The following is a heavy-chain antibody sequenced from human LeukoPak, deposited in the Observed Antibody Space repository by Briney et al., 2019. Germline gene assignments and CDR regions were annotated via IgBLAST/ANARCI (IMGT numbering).Heavy chain of an antibody. D-gene: IGHD3-22*01. J-gene: IGHJ3*02. CDR2: ISYDGSNK. CDR3: ARDYYDSSGTQSDAFDI. V-gene: IGHV3-30-3*01. CDR1: GGTFSSYA. Sequence: SCKASGGTFSSYAMHWVRQAPGKGLEWVAVISYDGSNKYYADSVKGRFTISRDNSKNTLYLQMNSLRAEDTAVYYCARDYYDSSGTQSDAFDIWGQGTMVTVSS.